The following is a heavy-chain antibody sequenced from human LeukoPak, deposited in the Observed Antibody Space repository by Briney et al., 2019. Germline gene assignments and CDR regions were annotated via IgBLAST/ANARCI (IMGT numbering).Heavy chain of an antibody. CDR2: IYYSGST. CDR1: GGSVSSGSYY. J-gene: IGHJ5*02. D-gene: IGHD6-13*01. Sequence: SETLSLTCTVSGGSVSSGSYYWSWIRQPPGKGLEWIGYIYYSGSTNYNPSLKSRVTISVDTSKNQFSLKLSSVTAADTAVYYCARDIRSAAGTEDWFDPWGQGTLVTVSS. CDR3: ARDIRSAAGTEDWFDP. V-gene: IGHV4-61*01.